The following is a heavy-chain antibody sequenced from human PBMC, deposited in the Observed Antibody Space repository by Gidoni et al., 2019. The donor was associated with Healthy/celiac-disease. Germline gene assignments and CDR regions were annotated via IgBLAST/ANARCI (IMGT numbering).Heavy chain of an antibody. V-gene: IGHV1-18*01. J-gene: IGHJ4*02. CDR2: ISAYNGNT. CDR1: GYTFTSYG. D-gene: IGHD5-12*01. CDR3: ARDRSIGGYDSPEDY. Sequence: QVQLVQSGAEVKKPGASVKVSCKASGYTFTSYGISCVRQAPGQGLEWMGWISAYNGNTNYAQKLQGRVTMTTATSTSTAYMELRSLRSDDTAVYYCARDRSIGGYDSPEDYWGQGTLVTVSS.